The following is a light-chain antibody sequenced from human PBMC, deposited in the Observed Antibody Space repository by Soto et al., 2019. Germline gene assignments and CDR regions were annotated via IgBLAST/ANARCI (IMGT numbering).Light chain of an antibody. V-gene: IGKV1-5*01. J-gene: IGKJ2*01. CDR3: QQDYDYPYT. CDR1: QSVTSR. Sequence: QTHTTLCASVGDRVSITLGASQSVTSRLAWYQQKLGKAPKLLIYDASSLESGAPSRFSGSRSGTEFTLTISSLQPDDCATYFCQQDYDYPYTLRQGTK. CDR2: DAS.